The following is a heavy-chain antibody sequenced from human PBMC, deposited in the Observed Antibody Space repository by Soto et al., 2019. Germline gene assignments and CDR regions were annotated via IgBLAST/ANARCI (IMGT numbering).Heavy chain of an antibody. CDR3: ARRSLAGGHYFDS. V-gene: IGHV4-39*01. CDR2: IYYTGNA. Sequence: QLQLQESGPGLVKPSETLSLTCTVSGGSISSSSYYWVWLRQPPGKGLEWIAFIYYTGNAYYNPSLKSRVTISVDTSNNQFSLKLSSVTAADTAVFYCARRSLAGGHYFDSWGQGTLVTVSS. D-gene: IGHD6-19*01. J-gene: IGHJ4*02. CDR1: GGSISSSSYY.